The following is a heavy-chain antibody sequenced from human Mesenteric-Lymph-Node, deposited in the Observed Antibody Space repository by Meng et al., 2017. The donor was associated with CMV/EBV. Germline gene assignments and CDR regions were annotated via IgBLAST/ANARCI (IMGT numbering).Heavy chain of an antibody. CDR2: MNPNSGYI. CDR3: ARGLGAGPNTRDY. CDR1: GYTFTSYD. J-gene: IGHJ4*02. Sequence: TASGYTFTSYDLTWVRQATGQGLEWMGLMNPNSGYIDYAQKFQGRVTLTGDTSISTAYLELSSLSSEDTAVYYCARGLGAGPNTRDYWGQGTLVTVSS. D-gene: IGHD6-25*01. V-gene: IGHV1-8*01.